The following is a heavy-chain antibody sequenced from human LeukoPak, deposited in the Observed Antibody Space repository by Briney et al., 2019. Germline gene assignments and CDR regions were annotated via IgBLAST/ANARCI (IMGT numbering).Heavy chain of an antibody. CDR3: ARVYYGSGSYRDPNWFDP. V-gene: IGHV1-2*02. Sequence: EASVKVSCKASGNTFTGYYMHWVRQAPGQGLEWMGWINPNSGGTNYAQKFQGRVTMTRDTSISTAYMELSRLRSDDTAVYYCARVYYGSGSYRDPNWFDPWGQGTLVTVSS. CDR1: GNTFTGYY. D-gene: IGHD3-10*01. CDR2: INPNSGGT. J-gene: IGHJ5*02.